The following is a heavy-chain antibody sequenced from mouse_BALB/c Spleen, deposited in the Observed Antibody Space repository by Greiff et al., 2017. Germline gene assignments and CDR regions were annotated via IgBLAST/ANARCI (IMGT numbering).Heavy chain of an antibody. V-gene: IGHV5-17*02. CDR1: GFTFSSFG. D-gene: IGHD2-14*01. CDR3: ARGDYRYDGLFDY. Sequence: DVMLVESGGGLVQPGGSRKLSCAASGFTFSSFGMHWVRQAPEKGLEWVAYISSGSSTIYYADTVKGRFTISRDNPKNTLFLQMTSLRSEDTAMYYCARGDYRYDGLFDYWGQGTTLTVSS. CDR2: ISSGSSTI. J-gene: IGHJ2*01.